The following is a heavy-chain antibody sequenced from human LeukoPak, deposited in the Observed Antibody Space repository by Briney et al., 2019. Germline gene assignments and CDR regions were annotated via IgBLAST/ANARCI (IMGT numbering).Heavy chain of an antibody. Sequence: PGGSLRLSCAASGFTFSSYAMSWVRQAPGKGLEWVSAISNSGGTTYYADSVKGRFTISRDNSKSTLYLQMNSLRAEDTAVYYCAKMDILLWFGELSGGIDYWGQGTLVTVSS. CDR2: ISNSGGTT. V-gene: IGHV3-23*01. CDR1: GFTFSSYA. J-gene: IGHJ4*02. D-gene: IGHD3-10*01. CDR3: AKMDILLWFGELSGGIDY.